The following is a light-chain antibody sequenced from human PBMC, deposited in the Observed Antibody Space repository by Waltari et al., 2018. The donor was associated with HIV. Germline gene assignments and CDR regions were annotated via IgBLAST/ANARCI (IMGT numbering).Light chain of an antibody. J-gene: IGKJ4*01. CDR1: QNINTF. Sequence: EIVLTQSPVTLSLSPGERATLSCRASQNINTFLAWYQHIPGQAPRLLIYDVSNRDTGIPARFSGSGSGTDFTLTISSLEPEDFAVYYCQQRSNWPLTFGGGTKVEMK. V-gene: IGKV3-11*01. CDR3: QQRSNWPLT. CDR2: DVS.